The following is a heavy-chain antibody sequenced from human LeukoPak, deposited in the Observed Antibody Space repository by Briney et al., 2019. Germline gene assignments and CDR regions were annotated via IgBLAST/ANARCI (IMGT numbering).Heavy chain of an antibody. Sequence: QPGGSLKLSCAASGFTFSAYEMNWVRQAPGKGLEWVSYISSRADTIYYADSVKGRFTISRDSAKNSLYLQMNSLRAEDTAVYYCAGDWNGDYVIEYWGQGTLVTVSS. CDR2: ISSRADTI. D-gene: IGHD4-17*01. J-gene: IGHJ4*02. CDR3: AGDWNGDYVIEY. V-gene: IGHV3-48*03. CDR1: GFTFSAYE.